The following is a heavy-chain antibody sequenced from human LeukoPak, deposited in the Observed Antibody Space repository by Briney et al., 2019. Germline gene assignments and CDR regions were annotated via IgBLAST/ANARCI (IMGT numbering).Heavy chain of an antibody. Sequence: GVSLRLSCAASGFTVSAYAMSWVRQAPGKGLEWVSAISGSGGSTYYADSVKGRFTISRDNSKNTLYLQMNSLRAEDTAVYYCAKDANWNDVGGVFDYWGQGTLVTVSS. CDR2: ISGSGGST. CDR1: GFTVSAYA. J-gene: IGHJ4*02. D-gene: IGHD1-20*01. CDR3: AKDANWNDVGGVFDY. V-gene: IGHV3-23*01.